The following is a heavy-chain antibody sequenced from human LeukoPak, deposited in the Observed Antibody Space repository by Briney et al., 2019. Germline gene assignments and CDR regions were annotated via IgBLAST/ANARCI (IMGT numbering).Heavy chain of an antibody. J-gene: IGHJ4*02. D-gene: IGHD3-22*01. CDR1: GGSISSYY. CDR3: ARDLSYYDSSGNYFDY. V-gene: IGHV4-59*01. CDR2: IYYSGST. Sequence: SETLSLTCTVSGGSISSYYWSWIRQPPGKGLEWIGYIYYSGSTYYNPSLKSRVTISVDTSKNQFSLKLSSVTAADTAVYYCARDLSYYDSSGNYFDYWGQGTLVTVSS.